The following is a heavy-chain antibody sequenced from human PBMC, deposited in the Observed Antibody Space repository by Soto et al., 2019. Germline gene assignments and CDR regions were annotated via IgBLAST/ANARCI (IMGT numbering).Heavy chain of an antibody. V-gene: IGHV3-15*01. J-gene: IGHJ4*02. D-gene: IGHD3-22*01. CDR3: TTALHYYYDSSGYYGHRTPLDY. CDR1: GFTFSNAW. CDR2: IKSKTDGGTT. Sequence: EVQLVESGGGLVKPGGSLRLSCAASGFTFSNAWMSWVRQAPGKGLEWVGRIKSKTDGGTTDYAAPVKGRFTISRDDSKNTLYLQMNSLKAEDTAVYYCTTALHYYYDSSGYYGHRTPLDYRGQGTLVTVSS.